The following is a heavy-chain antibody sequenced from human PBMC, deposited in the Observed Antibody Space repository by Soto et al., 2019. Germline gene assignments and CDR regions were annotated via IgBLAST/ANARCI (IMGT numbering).Heavy chain of an antibody. CDR1: GYTFTGYY. D-gene: IGHD3-9*01. V-gene: IGHV1-2*04. J-gene: IGHJ6*02. Sequence: ASVKVSCKASGYTFTGYYMHWVRQAPGQGLEWMGWINPNSGGTNYAQKFQGWVTMTRDTSISTAYMELSRLRSDDTAVYYCARGAGRLGLTGYIFDYYELDGWGQGTTVTVAS. CDR3: ARGAGRLGLTGYIFDYYELDG. CDR2: INPNSGGT.